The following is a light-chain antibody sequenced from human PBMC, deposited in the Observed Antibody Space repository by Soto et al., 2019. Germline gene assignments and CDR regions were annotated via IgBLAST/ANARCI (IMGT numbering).Light chain of an antibody. CDR3: QQYGSSPLT. CDR2: HAA. CDR1: QSVSNN. J-gene: IGKJ4*01. V-gene: IGKV3-20*01. Sequence: EIVMTQSPATLSVSPGERATLSCRASQSVSNNVAWYQQKPGQAPRLLIYHAATRATGIPDRFSGSGSGTDFTLTISRLEPEDFAVYYCQQYGSSPLTFGGGTKVEIK.